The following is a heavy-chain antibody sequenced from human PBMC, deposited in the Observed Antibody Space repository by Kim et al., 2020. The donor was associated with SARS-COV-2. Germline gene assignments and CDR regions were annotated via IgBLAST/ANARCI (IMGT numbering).Heavy chain of an antibody. CDR1: GYTFTGYY. CDR3: ARDRAPLWFGEEAYGMDV. Sequence: ASVKVSCKASGYTFTGYYMHWVRQAPGQGLEWMGRINPNSGGTNYAQKFQGRVTMTRDTSISTAYMELSRLRSDDTAVYYCARDRAPLWFGEEAYGMDVWGQGTTVTVSS. D-gene: IGHD3-10*01. J-gene: IGHJ6*02. CDR2: INPNSGGT. V-gene: IGHV1-2*06.